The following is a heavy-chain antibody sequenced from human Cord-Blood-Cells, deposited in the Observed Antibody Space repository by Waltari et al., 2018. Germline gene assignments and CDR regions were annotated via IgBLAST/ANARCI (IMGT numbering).Heavy chain of an antibody. CDR3: ARGTEVGAISGDAFDI. J-gene: IGHJ3*02. CDR1: GYSISSGSY. D-gene: IGHD1-26*01. Sequence: QVQLQESGPGLVKPSETLSLTCTVSGYSISSGSYWGWIRQPPGKGLEWIGSIYHSGSTYYNPSLKSRVTISVDTSKNQFSLKLSSVTAADTAVYYCARGTEVGAISGDAFDIWGQGTMVTVSS. V-gene: IGHV4-38-2*02. CDR2: IYHSGST.